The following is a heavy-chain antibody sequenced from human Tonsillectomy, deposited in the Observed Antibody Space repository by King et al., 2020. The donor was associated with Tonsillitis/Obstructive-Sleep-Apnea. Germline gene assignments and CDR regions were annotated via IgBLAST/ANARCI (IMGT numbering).Heavy chain of an antibody. CDR1: GGSISSYY. CDR3: ARDSGSYPNWFDP. D-gene: IGHD1-26*01. J-gene: IGHJ5*02. CDR2: IYYSGST. Sequence: VQLQESGPGLVKPSETLSLTCTVSGGSISSYYWSWIRQPPGKGLEWIGYIYYSGSTNYNPSLKSRVTISVDPSKNQFSLKLSAVTAADTAVYYCARDSGSYPNWFDPWGQGTLVTVSS. V-gene: IGHV4-59*01.